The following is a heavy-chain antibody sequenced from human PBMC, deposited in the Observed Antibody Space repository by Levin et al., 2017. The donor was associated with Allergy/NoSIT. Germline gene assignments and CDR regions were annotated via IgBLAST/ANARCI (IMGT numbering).Heavy chain of an antibody. CDR2: IYHSRTS. D-gene: IGHD2-2*01. V-gene: IGHV4-59*01. CDR3: ARALDCSTTSCPMDYDS. Sequence: SQTLSLTCTVSAGSITDSYWSWIRQPPGKGLEWIGYIYHSRTSNYTPSLRSRATIAVDPSKNQLSLKVTSVTAADTAVSYCARALDCSTTSCPMDYDSWGQGTLVTVSS. J-gene: IGHJ4*02. CDR1: AGSITDSY.